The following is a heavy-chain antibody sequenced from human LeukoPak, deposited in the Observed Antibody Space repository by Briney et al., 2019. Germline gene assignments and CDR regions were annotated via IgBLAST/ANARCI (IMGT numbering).Heavy chain of an antibody. Sequence: GGSLRLSCAASGFTFSSYGMHWVLQAPGKGLGWVAFIRYDGSNKYYADSVKGRFTISRDNSKNTLYLQMNSLRAEDTAVYYCAKDTVVEMATILHYWGQGTLVTVSS. CDR2: IRYDGSNK. CDR3: AKDTVVEMATILHY. D-gene: IGHD5-24*01. J-gene: IGHJ4*02. V-gene: IGHV3-30*02. CDR1: GFTFSSYG.